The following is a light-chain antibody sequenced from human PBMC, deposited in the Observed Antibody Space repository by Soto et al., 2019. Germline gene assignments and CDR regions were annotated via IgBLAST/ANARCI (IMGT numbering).Light chain of an antibody. CDR2: EGT. CDR1: SSDVGSSNL. Sequence: QSVLTQPSSVSGSPAQSIAISCTGTSSDVGSSNLLSWYQHHPGKAPKLIIYEGTRRPSGVSGRFSGSMSGNTASLTISGLQADDEAEYYCCSFARGSTSYVFGTGTKVTVL. CDR3: CSFARGSTSYV. V-gene: IGLV2-23*01. J-gene: IGLJ1*01.